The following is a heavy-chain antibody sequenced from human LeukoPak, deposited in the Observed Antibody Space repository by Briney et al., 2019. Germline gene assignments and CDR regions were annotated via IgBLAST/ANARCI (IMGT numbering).Heavy chain of an antibody. Sequence: NPGGSLRLSCAASGFTFSSYSMNWVRQAPGKGLEWVSSISSSSSYIYYADSVKGRFTISRDNAKNSLYLQMNSLRAEDTAVYYCARGLLAYCGGDCLIFDYWGQGTLVTVSS. CDR3: ARGLLAYCGGDCLIFDY. D-gene: IGHD2-21*01. CDR2: ISSSSSYI. J-gene: IGHJ4*02. CDR1: GFTFSSYS. V-gene: IGHV3-21*01.